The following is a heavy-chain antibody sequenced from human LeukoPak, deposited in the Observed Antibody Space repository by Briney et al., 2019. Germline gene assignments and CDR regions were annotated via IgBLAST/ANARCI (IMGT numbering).Heavy chain of an antibody. CDR3: ARVSYYYYGSGSYSQDAFDI. D-gene: IGHD3-10*01. V-gene: IGHV3-7*01. J-gene: IGHJ3*02. Sequence: PGGSLRLSCAASGFTFSSYWMSWVRQAPGKGLEWVANIKQDGSEKYYVDSVKDRFTISRDNAKNSLYLQMNSLRAEDTAVYYCARVSYYYYGSGSYSQDAFDIWGQGTMVTVSS. CDR1: GFTFSSYW. CDR2: IKQDGSEK.